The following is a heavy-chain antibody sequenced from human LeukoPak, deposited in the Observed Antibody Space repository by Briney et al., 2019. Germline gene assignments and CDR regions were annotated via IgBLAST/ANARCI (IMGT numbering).Heavy chain of an antibody. CDR1: GGSISSYY. Sequence: PSETLSLTCTVSGGSISSYYWSWIRQPPGKGLEWIGYIYYSGSTNYNPSLKSRVTISVDTSKNQFSLKLSSVTAADTAVYYCARHSLKLVDADFDYWGQGTLVTVSS. J-gene: IGHJ4*02. D-gene: IGHD3-16*02. CDR3: ARHSLKLVDADFDY. CDR2: IYYSGST. V-gene: IGHV4-59*08.